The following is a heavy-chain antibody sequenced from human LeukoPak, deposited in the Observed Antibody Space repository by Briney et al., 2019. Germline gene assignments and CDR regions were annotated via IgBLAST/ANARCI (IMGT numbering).Heavy chain of an antibody. Sequence: ASVKVSCKASGYTFTSYGISWVRQAPGQGLEWMGWINSYNGNTNYAQKFQGRVTLTTDTSANTAYLELRSLRSDDTALYYCARDHLDIVPTIYSFWGQGTLVTVSS. CDR3: ARDHLDIVPTIYSF. V-gene: IGHV1-18*01. D-gene: IGHD5-12*01. CDR2: INSYNGNT. CDR1: GYTFTSYG. J-gene: IGHJ4*02.